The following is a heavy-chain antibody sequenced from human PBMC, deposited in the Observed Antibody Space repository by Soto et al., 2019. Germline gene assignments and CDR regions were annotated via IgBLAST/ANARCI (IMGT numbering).Heavy chain of an antibody. V-gene: IGHV3-23*01. J-gene: IGHJ4*02. CDR1: GLTFSNYA. D-gene: IGHD3-22*01. Sequence: GGSLRLSCAASGLTFSNYAMSWVRQAPGKGLEWVSAISYGGGTTYYADSVKGRFTISRDNSKNTLYLQMNSLRAEDTAVYYCAKNPGYYYDSTGYHFDYWGQGTLVTVSS. CDR2: ISYGGGTT. CDR3: AKNPGYYYDSTGYHFDY.